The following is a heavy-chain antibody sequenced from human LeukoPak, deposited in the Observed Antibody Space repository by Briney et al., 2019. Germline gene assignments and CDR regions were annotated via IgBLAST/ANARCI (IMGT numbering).Heavy chain of an antibody. CDR3: AKGDYYGSGSYRSYDY. Sequence: GGSLRLSCAASGFTFSSYGMHWVRQAPGKGLEWVAVISYDGSNKYYADSVKGRFTISRNNSKNTLYLQMNSLRAEDTAVYYCAKGDYYGSGSYRSYDYWGQGTLVTVSS. CDR2: ISYDGSNK. J-gene: IGHJ4*02. CDR1: GFTFSSYG. D-gene: IGHD3-10*01. V-gene: IGHV3-30*18.